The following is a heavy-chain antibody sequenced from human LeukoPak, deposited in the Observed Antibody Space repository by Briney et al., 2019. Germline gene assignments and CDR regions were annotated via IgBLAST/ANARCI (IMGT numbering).Heavy chain of an antibody. D-gene: IGHD3-10*01. V-gene: IGHV6-1*01. CDR2: TYYKSKWYN. Sequence: SQTLSLTCAISGDSVSSNNAAWNWIRQSPSRGLEWLGRTYYKSKWYNDYAVSVNGRIRINPDTSTNQFSLQLNSVTPEDTAVYYCAGVRVTTVRGVVINYYGMDVWGQGTTVTVSS. CDR3: AGVRVTTVRGVVINYYGMDV. CDR1: GDSVSSNNAA. J-gene: IGHJ6*02.